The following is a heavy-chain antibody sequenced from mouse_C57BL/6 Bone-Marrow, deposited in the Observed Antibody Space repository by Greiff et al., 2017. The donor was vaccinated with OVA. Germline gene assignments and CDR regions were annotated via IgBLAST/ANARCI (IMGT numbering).Heavy chain of an antibody. D-gene: IGHD1-1*01. V-gene: IGHV1-75*01. CDR3: ARDPDYYGSNPWYFDV. CDR1: GYTFTDYY. Sequence: QVQLQQSGPELVKPGASVKISCKASGYTFTDYYINWVKQRPGQGLEWIGWIFPGSGSTYYNEKFKGKATLTVDKSSSTAYMLLSSLTSEDSAVYFGARDPDYYGSNPWYFDVWGTGTTVTVSS. CDR2: IFPGSGST. J-gene: IGHJ1*03.